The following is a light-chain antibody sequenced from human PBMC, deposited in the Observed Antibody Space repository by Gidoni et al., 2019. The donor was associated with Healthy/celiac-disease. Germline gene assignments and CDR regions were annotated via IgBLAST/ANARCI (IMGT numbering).Light chain of an antibody. CDR2: AAS. CDR1: QSISSD. J-gene: IGKJ1*01. Sequence: DIQMTQSPSSLSASVGDRVTITCRASQSISSDLNWYQQKPGKAPKLLIYAASRLQSGVPSRFSGSGSGTYFTLTISSLPPEDFATYYCQQSYSTPWTFGQGTKVEIK. CDR3: QQSYSTPWT. V-gene: IGKV1-39*01.